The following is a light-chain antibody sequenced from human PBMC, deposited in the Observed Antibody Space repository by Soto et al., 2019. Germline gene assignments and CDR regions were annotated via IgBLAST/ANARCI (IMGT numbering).Light chain of an antibody. V-gene: IGKV2-28*01. CDR2: LGS. J-gene: IGKJ4*01. CDR3: VQVLQTPLT. Sequence: DIVMTQSPLSLPVTPGEPASISYRSSQSLLRSNGYNCLDWYLQKPGQSPQLLIYLGSNRASGVPDRFSGSGSGTDFTLKISRVEADDVGIYYCVQVLQTPLTFGGGTRVEIK. CDR1: QSLLRSNGYNC.